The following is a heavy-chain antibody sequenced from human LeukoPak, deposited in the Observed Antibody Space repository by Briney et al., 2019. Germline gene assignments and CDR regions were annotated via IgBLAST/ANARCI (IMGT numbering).Heavy chain of an antibody. CDR1: GYSFTIYG. Sequence: ASVKVSFTASGYSFTIYGISWVRQAPGQGLGWMGWITAYNGNTNYAQKLQGTVTMTTDTSTSTAYMELRSLRSDDTAVYYCARVRSYRFDYWGQGTLVTVSS. V-gene: IGHV1-18*01. CDR3: ARVRSYRFDY. CDR2: ITAYNGNT. D-gene: IGHD1-26*01. J-gene: IGHJ4*02.